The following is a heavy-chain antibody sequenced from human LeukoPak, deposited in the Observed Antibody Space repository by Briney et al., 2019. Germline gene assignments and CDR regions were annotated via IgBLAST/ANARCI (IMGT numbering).Heavy chain of an antibody. Sequence: PSETLSLTRAVSGYSISSGYYWGWIRQPPGKGLEWIGSVYHSGSTYYNPSLKSRVTISVDTSKNQFSLKLSSVTAADTAVYYCARVYYGSGSSVGYFDYWGQGTLVTVSS. J-gene: IGHJ4*02. CDR1: GYSISSGYY. D-gene: IGHD3-10*01. CDR2: VYHSGST. V-gene: IGHV4-38-2*01. CDR3: ARVYYGSGSSVGYFDY.